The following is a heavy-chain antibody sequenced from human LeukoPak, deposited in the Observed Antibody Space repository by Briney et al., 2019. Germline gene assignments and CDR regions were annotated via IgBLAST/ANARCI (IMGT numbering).Heavy chain of an antibody. CDR2: ISYDGSNK. D-gene: IGHD5-18*01. CDR3: VSSLPAMVTAPFDY. V-gene: IGHV3-30*03. J-gene: IGHJ4*02. Sequence: PGRSLRLSCAASGFTFSSYGMHWVRQAPGKGLEWVAVISYDGSNKYYADSVKGRFTISRDNSKNTLYLQMNSLRAEDTAVYYCVSSLPAMVTAPFDYWGQGTLVTVSS. CDR1: GFTFSSYG.